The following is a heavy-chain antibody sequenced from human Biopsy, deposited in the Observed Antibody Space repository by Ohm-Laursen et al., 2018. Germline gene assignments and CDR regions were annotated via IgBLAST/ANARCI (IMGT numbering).Heavy chain of an antibody. J-gene: IGHJ6*02. D-gene: IGHD4-23*01. Sequence: GTLSLTCTVSGGSIGSFFWSWIRQPPGKGLEWIGYIYYSGSTNYNPSLRSRVTISVDRSKNQFSLELSSVTAADTVVYYCARDTRWSPYGMDVWGQGTTVTVSS. V-gene: IGHV4-59*01. CDR2: IYYSGST. CDR3: ARDTRWSPYGMDV. CDR1: GGSIGSFF.